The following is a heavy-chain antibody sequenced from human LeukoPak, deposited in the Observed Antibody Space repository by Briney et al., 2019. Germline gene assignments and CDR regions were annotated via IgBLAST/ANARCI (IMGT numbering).Heavy chain of an antibody. CDR1: GGSFSRSY. J-gene: IGHJ3*02. CDR2: IHNGGST. V-gene: IGHV4-34*01. CDR3: ARGIDAFDI. Sequence: KPSETLSLTCAVYGGSFSRSYWGWIRQPPGKGLEWIVSIHNGGSTYYNPSLKSRVTISVDTSKNQFSLKLSSVTAADTAVYYCARGIDAFDIWGQGTMVTVSS.